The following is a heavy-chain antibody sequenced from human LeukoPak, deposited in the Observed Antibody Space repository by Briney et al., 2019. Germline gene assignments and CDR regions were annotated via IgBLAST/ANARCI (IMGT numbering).Heavy chain of an antibody. D-gene: IGHD3-22*01. V-gene: IGHV4-39*01. J-gene: IGHJ6*02. CDR3: ARLHYYDSSGYYYVVYYYYGMDV. CDR1: GGSISSSSYY. CDR2: IYYSGST. Sequence: SETLSLTCTVSGGSISSSSYYWGWIRQPPGKGLEWIGSIYYSGSTYYNPSLKSRVTISVDTSKNQFSLKLSPVTAADTAVYYCARLHYYDSSGYYYVVYYYYGMDVWGQGTTVTLSS.